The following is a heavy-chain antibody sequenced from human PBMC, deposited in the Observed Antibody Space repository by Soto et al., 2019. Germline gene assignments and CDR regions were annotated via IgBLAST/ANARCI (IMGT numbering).Heavy chain of an antibody. CDR2: IYHMGGT. V-gene: IGHV4-59*03. CDR3: ARFTYKSGFNWFDP. CDR1: GASLNSDY. J-gene: IGHJ5*02. Sequence: SETLSLTCTVSGASLNSDYWSWIRQSPGKGLEWIGYIYHMGGTDYNPSLKSRVTISIDKSKNQFSLNLRSVTAADTAVYFCARFTYKSGFNWFDPWGQGTKVTVSS. D-gene: IGHD5-12*01.